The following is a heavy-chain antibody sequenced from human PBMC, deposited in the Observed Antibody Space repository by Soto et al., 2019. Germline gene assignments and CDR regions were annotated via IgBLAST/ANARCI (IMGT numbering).Heavy chain of an antibody. Sequence: PGGSLRLSCAASGFTFSSYSMNWVRQAPGKGLEWVSYISSSSSTIYYADSVKGRFTISRDNAKNSLYLQMNSLRAEDTAVYYCAREATTRFPGGYHNWGQGTLVTVSS. J-gene: IGHJ4*02. D-gene: IGHD3-16*01. CDR1: GFTFSSYS. CDR3: AREATTRFPGGYHN. V-gene: IGHV3-48*01. CDR2: ISSSSSTI.